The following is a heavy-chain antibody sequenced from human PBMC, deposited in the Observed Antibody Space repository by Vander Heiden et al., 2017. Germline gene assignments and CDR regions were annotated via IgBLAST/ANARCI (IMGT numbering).Heavy chain of an antibody. Sequence: TCAISGDSVSSTSVTWNWIRQSPSRGLEWLGRTYYRSKWYNDYAVSVKSRITVNPDTSKNQFSLQLNSVTPEDTAVYYCARTNSNSNDYWGQGTLVTVSS. CDR1: GDSVSSTSVT. CDR2: TYYRSKWYN. CDR3: ARTNSNSNDY. D-gene: IGHD6-6*01. J-gene: IGHJ4*02. V-gene: IGHV6-1*01.